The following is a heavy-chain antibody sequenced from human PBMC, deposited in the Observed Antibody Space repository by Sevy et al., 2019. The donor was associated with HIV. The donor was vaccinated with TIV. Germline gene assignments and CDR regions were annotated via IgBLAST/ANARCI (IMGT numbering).Heavy chain of an antibody. CDR1: GFTFSYYG. J-gene: IGHJ3*02. D-gene: IGHD2-8*02. CDR2: ITYDGSNK. CDR3: ARDRKVVLVVYAIPFDAFDI. V-gene: IGHV3-30*02. Sequence: GGSLRLSCAASGFTFSYYGIHWVRQAPGKGLEWVAFITYDGSNKHYADSVKGRFTISRDNSENTLYLQMNSLRADDTAMYYCARDRKVVLVVYAIPFDAFDIWGQGTLVTVSS.